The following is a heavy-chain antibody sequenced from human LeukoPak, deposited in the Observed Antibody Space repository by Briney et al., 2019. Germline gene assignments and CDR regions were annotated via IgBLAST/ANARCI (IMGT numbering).Heavy chain of an antibody. V-gene: IGHV4-30-4*01. J-gene: IGHJ3*02. Sequence: SETLSLTCTVSGGSISSGDYYWSWIRQPPGKGLEWIGYIYYSGSTYYNPPLKSRVTISVDTSKNQFSLKLSSVTAADTAVYYCARDRTGVLDIWGQGTMVTVSS. CDR2: IYYSGST. CDR3: ARDRTGVLDI. CDR1: GGSISSGDYY. D-gene: IGHD1/OR15-1a*01.